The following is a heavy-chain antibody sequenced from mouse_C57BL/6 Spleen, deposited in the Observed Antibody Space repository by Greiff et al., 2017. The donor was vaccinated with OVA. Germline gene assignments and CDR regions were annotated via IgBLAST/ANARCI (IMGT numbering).Heavy chain of an antibody. J-gene: IGHJ2*01. CDR1: GFTFSDYG. CDR2: ISSGSSTI. CDR3: ARGGLITTVVAFDY. Sequence: DVHLVESGGGLVKPGGSLKLSCAASGFTFSDYGMHWVRQAPEKGLEWVAYISSGSSTIYYADTVKGRFTISRDNAKNTLFLQMTSLRSEDTAMYYCARGGLITTVVAFDYWGQGTTLTVSS. D-gene: IGHD1-1*01. V-gene: IGHV5-17*01.